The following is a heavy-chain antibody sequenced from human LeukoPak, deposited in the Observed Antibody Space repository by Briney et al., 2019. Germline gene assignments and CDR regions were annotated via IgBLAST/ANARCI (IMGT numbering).Heavy chain of an antibody. J-gene: IGHJ4*02. CDR1: GFAVSSNY. CDR2: IYSGGNT. Sequence: GGSLRLSCAASGFAVSSNYMNWVRQAPGRGLECVSVIYSGGNTYYADSVKGRFTISRDNSKNTVYLQMNSLRAEDTAVYYCAREYYYGSSGPFDYWGQGTLVTVSS. V-gene: IGHV3-53*01. D-gene: IGHD3-22*01. CDR3: AREYYYGSSGPFDY.